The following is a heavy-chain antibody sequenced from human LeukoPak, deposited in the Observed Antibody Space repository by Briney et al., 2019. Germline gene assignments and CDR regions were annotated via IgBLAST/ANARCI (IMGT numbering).Heavy chain of an antibody. CDR3: ASGSISFHY. J-gene: IGHJ4*02. CDR2: IMSSTTDI. Sequence: PGGSLRLSCAASGFTFSNYRMNWVRQAPGKGLEWVSSIMSSTTDIYYADSVKGRFTISRDNAKNSLYLQMNSLRAEDTAVYYCASGSISFHYWGQGTLVSVSS. CDR1: GFTFSNYR. D-gene: IGHD1-26*01. V-gene: IGHV3-21*01.